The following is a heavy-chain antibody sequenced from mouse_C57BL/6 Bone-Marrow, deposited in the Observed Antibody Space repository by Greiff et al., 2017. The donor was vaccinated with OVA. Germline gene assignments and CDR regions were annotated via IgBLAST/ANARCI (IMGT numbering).Heavy chain of an antibody. D-gene: IGHD4-1*01. Sequence: EVQRVESGGGLVQPGGSMKLSCAASGFTFSDAWMDWVRQSPEKGLEWVAEIRNKANNHATYYAESVKGRFTISRDDSKSSVYLQMNSLRAEDTGIYYCTRRGGTSFDYWGQGTTLTVSS. J-gene: IGHJ2*01. CDR3: TRRGGTSFDY. CDR2: IRNKANNHAT. CDR1: GFTFSDAW. V-gene: IGHV6-6*01.